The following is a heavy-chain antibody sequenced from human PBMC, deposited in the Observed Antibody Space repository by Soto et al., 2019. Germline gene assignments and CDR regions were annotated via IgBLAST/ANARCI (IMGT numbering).Heavy chain of an antibody. CDR1: GYIFKDYD. D-gene: IGHD3-3*01. Sequence: QVQLLQSGAEVKKPGTSVRVSCRASGYIFKDYDINWVRRAPGQGLEGMGWMNPNSGNTASARKFHDRITLTRSVSARTAFMELSSLTPEDTAVYYCARRMTWSLWCFDLWGSGPQVTVSS. CDR2: MNPNSGNT. V-gene: IGHV1-8*01. CDR3: ARRMTWSLWCFDL. J-gene: IGHJ2*01.